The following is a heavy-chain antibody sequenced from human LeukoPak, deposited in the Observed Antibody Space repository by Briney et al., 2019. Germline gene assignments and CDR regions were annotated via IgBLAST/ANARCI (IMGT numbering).Heavy chain of an antibody. D-gene: IGHD3-9*01. V-gene: IGHV3-23*01. CDR3: AKEDYDILTGYYNPAGYFQH. Sequence: PGGSLRLSCAGSGFTFSSYAMSWVRQAPGKGLEWVSAISGSGGSTYYADSVKGRFTISRDNSKNTLYLQMNSLRAEDTAVYYCAKEDYDILTGYYNPAGYFQHWGQGTLVTVSS. J-gene: IGHJ1*01. CDR1: GFTFSSYA. CDR2: ISGSGGST.